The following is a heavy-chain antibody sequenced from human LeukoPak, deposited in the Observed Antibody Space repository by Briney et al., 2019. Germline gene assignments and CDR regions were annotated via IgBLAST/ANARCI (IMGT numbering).Heavy chain of an antibody. CDR3: VGGQQLGFDY. CDR2: ISSSSSYI. Sequence: PGGSLRLSCAASGLTFSSYSMNWVRQAPGKGLEWVSSISSSSSYIYYADSVKGRFTISRDNAKNSLYLQVNSLRAEDTAVYYCVGGQQLGFDYWGQGTLVTVSS. J-gene: IGHJ4*02. V-gene: IGHV3-21*01. CDR1: GLTFSSYS. D-gene: IGHD6-13*01.